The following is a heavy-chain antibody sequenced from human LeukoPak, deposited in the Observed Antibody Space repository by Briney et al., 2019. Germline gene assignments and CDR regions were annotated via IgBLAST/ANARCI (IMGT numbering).Heavy chain of an antibody. D-gene: IGHD1-26*01. CDR2: IWYDGSKK. J-gene: IGHJ4*02. Sequence: PGGSLRLSCTASGFTFTSFGLHWVRQAPGKGLEWLAVIWYDGSKKYYADSVKGRFTISGDTSTNTLYLQMNNLRAEDTAVYYCARAEGGSNLDHWGQGTLVTVSS. CDR1: GFTFTSFG. CDR3: ARAEGGSNLDH. V-gene: IGHV3-33*01.